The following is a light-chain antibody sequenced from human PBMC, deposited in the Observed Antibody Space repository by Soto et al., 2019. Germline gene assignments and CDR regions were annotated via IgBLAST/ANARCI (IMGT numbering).Light chain of an antibody. CDR3: SLYTSSDTRV. V-gene: IGLV2-14*03. CDR1: NSDVGGYNY. J-gene: IGLJ3*02. Sequence: QSALTQPASVSGSPGQSITLSCTGSNSDVGGYNYVSWYQQHPGKVPNLIIYDVTHRPSGVSDRFSGSKSGNTASLTISGLQDDDEADYYCSLYTSSDTRVFGGGTKLTVL. CDR2: DVT.